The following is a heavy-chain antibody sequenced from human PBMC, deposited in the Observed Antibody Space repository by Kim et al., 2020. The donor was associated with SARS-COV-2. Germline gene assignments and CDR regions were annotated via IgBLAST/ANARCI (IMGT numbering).Heavy chain of an antibody. J-gene: IGHJ6*02. CDR2: ISGSGGST. CDR1: GFTFSSYA. Sequence: GGSLRLSCAASGFTFSSYAMSWVRQAPGKGLEWVSAISGSGGSTYYADSVKGRFTISRDNSKNTLYLQMNSLRAEDTAVYYCAKGTMIVVVITYGMDVWGQGTTVTVSS. D-gene: IGHD3-22*01. V-gene: IGHV3-23*01. CDR3: AKGTMIVVVITYGMDV.